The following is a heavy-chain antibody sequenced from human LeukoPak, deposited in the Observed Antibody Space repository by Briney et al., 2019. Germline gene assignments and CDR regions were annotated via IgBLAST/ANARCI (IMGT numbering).Heavy chain of an antibody. J-gene: IGHJ4*02. CDR2: IHNSGTT. Sequence: SETLSLTCAVSGGPFSGYFWSWIRQSSGKGLEWIGEIHNSGTTNCNPSLNSRVTISEDTSKNQFYLNLSSVTAADTAVYYCARRYYNLGSFPFDFWGQGTLVTVSS. CDR3: ARRYYNLGSFPFDF. D-gene: IGHD3-10*01. CDR1: GGPFSGYF. V-gene: IGHV4-34*01.